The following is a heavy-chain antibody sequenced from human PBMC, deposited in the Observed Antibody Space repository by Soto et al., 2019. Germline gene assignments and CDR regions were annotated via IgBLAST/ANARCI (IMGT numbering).Heavy chain of an antibody. CDR1: GGSISSGGYS. V-gene: IGHV4-30-2*01. D-gene: IGHD2-2*01. J-gene: IGHJ5*02. CDR3: ARGRGPYCISTSCYSNWFDP. CDR2: IYHSGST. Sequence: SETLSLTCAVSGGSISSGGYSWSWIRQPPGKGLEWIGYIYHSGSTYYNPSLKSRVTISVDRSKNQFPLKLSSVTAADTAVYYCARGRGPYCISTSCYSNWFDPWGQGTLVTVSS.